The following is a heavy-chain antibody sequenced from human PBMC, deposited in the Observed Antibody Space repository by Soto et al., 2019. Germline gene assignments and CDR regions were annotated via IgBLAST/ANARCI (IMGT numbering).Heavy chain of an antibody. V-gene: IGHV3-23*01. Sequence: HPVGSLRLSCAASGFTFSSYAMSWVRQAPGKGLEWVSAISGSGGSTYYADSVKGRFTISRDNSKNTLYLQMNSLRAEDTAVYYCAKDEVYYDFWRGEDKRATYFNGMYGCGQRNKVTV. CDR2: ISGSGGST. CDR1: GFTFSSYA. J-gene: IGHJ6*02. D-gene: IGHD3-3*01. CDR3: AKDEVYYDFWRGEDKRATYFNGMYG.